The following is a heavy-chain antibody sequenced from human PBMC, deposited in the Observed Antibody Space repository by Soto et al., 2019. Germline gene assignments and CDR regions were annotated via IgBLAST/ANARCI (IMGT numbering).Heavy chain of an antibody. CDR2: IYYSGST. D-gene: IGHD6-13*01. J-gene: IGHJ4*02. CDR1: GGSISSGGYY. CDR3: ASVEYSSSWYILKSPTT. Sequence: QVQLQESGPGLVKPSQTLSLTCTVSGGSISSGGYYWSWIRQHPGKGLEWIGYIYYSGSTYYNPSLKSRVTISVDTSKNQFSLKLSSVTAADTAVYYCASVEYSSSWYILKSPTTWGQGTLVTVSS. V-gene: IGHV4-31*03.